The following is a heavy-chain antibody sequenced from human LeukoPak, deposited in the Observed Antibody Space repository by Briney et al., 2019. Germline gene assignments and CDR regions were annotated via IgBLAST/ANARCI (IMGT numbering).Heavy chain of an antibody. CDR3: ARDRITMVRGVYNWFDP. Sequence: ASVKVSCKASGYTFTSYYMHWVRQAPGQGLEWMGIINRSGGSTSYAQKFQGRVTMTRDTSTSTVYMELSSLRSEDTAVYYCARDRITMVRGVYNWFDPWGQGTLVTVSS. D-gene: IGHD3-10*01. J-gene: IGHJ5*02. V-gene: IGHV1-46*01. CDR1: GYTFTSYY. CDR2: INRSGGST.